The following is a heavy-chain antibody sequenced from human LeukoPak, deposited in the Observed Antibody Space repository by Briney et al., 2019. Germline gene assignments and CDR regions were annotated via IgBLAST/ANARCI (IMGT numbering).Heavy chain of an antibody. J-gene: IGHJ4*02. CDR3: ARQDGYNTHFDY. V-gene: IGHV1-2*02. D-gene: IGHD5-12*01. CDR2: INPNSGGT. Sequence: ASVKVSCKASGYTFTGYYMHWVRQAPGQGLEWVGWINPNSGGTNYAQKFQGRVTMTRDTSISTAYMELSGLRSDDTAVYYCARQDGYNTHFDYWGQGTLVTVSS. CDR1: GYTFTGYY.